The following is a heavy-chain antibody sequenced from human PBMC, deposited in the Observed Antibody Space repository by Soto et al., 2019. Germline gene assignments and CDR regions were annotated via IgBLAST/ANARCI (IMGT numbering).Heavy chain of an antibody. J-gene: IGHJ4*02. V-gene: IGHV4-39*01. Sequence: QLQLQESGPGLVKPSETLSLTCTVSGGSISSSSYYWGWIRQPPGKGLEWIGSIYYSGSTYYNPSLKSRVTISVDTSKNQFSLKLSSVTAADTAVYYCARQQYDYVWGSHNWGQGTLVTVSS. CDR2: IYYSGST. D-gene: IGHD3-16*01. CDR1: GGSISSSSYY. CDR3: ARQQYDYVWGSHN.